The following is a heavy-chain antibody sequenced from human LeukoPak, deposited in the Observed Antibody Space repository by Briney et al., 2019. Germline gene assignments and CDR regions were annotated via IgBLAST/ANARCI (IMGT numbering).Heavy chain of an antibody. CDR3: ARAGPYGDYLDY. CDR1: GYTFIGYY. V-gene: IGHV1-2*02. J-gene: IGHJ4*02. D-gene: IGHD4-17*01. Sequence: ASVKISCKTSGYTFIGYYIHWVRQAPGQGLEWVGWNNPDRGGTNYGQKFQGRVTMTLDTSVQTAYLELASLRSDDTAVYFCARAGPYGDYLDYWGRGTLVTVSS. CDR2: NNPDRGGT.